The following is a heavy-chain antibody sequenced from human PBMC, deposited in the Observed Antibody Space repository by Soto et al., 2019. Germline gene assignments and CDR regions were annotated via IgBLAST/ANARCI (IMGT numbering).Heavy chain of an antibody. CDR3: AREKLEGGCPGLFDY. CDR1: GFTFSSHA. V-gene: IGHV3-23*01. CDR2: ISGGGVTT. D-gene: IGHD1-26*01. J-gene: IGHJ4*02. Sequence: VGSLRLSCAASGFTFSSHAMSCVRQAPGKGLEWVSAISGGGVTTYYADSVKGRFTVSRDKSKNTLFLQMNSLRAEDTAIYYCAREKLEGGCPGLFDYWGQGTLVTVSS.